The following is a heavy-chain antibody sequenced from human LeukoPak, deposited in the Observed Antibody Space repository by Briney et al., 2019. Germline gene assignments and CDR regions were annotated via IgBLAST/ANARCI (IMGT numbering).Heavy chain of an antibody. CDR1: GFTFSSYA. Sequence: GGSLRLSCAASGFTFSSYAMSWVRQAPGEGLEWVSAISGSGGSTYYADSVKGRFTISRDNSKNTLYLQMNSLRAEDTAVYYCAKDGGRTAAGRGWFDPWGQGTLVTVSS. V-gene: IGHV3-23*01. CDR3: AKDGGRTAAGRGWFDP. D-gene: IGHD6-13*01. CDR2: ISGSGGST. J-gene: IGHJ5*02.